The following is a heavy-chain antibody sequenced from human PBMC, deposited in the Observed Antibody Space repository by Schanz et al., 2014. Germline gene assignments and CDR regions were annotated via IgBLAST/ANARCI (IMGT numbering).Heavy chain of an antibody. CDR2: IYGGST. D-gene: IGHD3-9*01. J-gene: IGHJ4*02. CDR3: ARTTNPFNFDSWPYLDY. Sequence: EVQLVESGGGLVQPGGSLRLSCAASGFTVSSNYMSWVRQAPGNGLEWVSFIYGGSTYYTDSVKGRFTISRDNSKNTLYLQMNSLRAEDTAVYYCARTTNPFNFDSWPYLDYWGQGTLVTVSS. CDR1: GFTVSSNY. V-gene: IGHV3-66*01.